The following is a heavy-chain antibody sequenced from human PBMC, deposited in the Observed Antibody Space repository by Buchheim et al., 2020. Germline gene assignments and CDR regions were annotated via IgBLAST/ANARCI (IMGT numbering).Heavy chain of an antibody. D-gene: IGHD1-14*01. Sequence: QVQLQESGPGLVKPSETLSLKCTVSGGSSSSYYWSWIRQPPGKGLEWIGYISYSGSTDYNPSLKSRVTISLDTSKNPFSLKLSSVTAADTAVYYCATSKPASTIWFDPWGQGTL. CDR1: GGSSSSYY. CDR3: ATSKPASTIWFDP. CDR2: ISYSGST. J-gene: IGHJ5*02. V-gene: IGHV4-59*03.